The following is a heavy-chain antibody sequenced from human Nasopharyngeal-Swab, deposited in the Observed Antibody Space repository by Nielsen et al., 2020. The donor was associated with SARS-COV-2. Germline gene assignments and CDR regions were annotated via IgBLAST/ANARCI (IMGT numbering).Heavy chain of an antibody. V-gene: IGHV1-24*01. CDR1: GYTLTELS. Sequence: ASVKVSCKVSGYTLTELSMHWVRQAPGKGLEWMGGFDPEDGETIYAQKFQGRVTMTEDTSTDTAYMELSRLRSDDTAVYYCARESVDGPYYYYGMDVWGQGTTVTVSS. CDR2: FDPEDGET. J-gene: IGHJ6*02. CDR3: ARESVDGPYYYYGMDV.